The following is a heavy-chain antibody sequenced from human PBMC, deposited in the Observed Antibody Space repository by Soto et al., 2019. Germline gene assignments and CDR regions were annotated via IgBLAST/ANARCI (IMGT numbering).Heavy chain of an antibody. J-gene: IGHJ4*02. CDR2: IYYSGST. D-gene: IGHD3-10*01. Sequence: PSETLSLTCTVSCGSIISYYWSWIRQPPGKGLEWIGYIYYSGSTNYNPSLKSRVTISVDTSKNQFSLKLSSVTAADTAVYYCARGRNVLLWFGELLDYFDYWGQGTLVTVSS. CDR3: ARGRNVLLWFGELLDYFDY. V-gene: IGHV4-59*08. CDR1: CGSIISYY.